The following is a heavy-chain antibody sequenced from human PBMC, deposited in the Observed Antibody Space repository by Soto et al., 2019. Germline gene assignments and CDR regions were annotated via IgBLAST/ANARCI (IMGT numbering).Heavy chain of an antibody. CDR3: AKECSGGSCYVDV. CDR2: ISYDGSNK. V-gene: IGHV3-30*18. CDR1: GFTFSSYG. J-gene: IGHJ6*02. D-gene: IGHD2-15*01. Sequence: GGSLRLSCAASGFTFSSYGMHWVRQAPGKGLEWVAVISYDGSNKYYADSVKGRFTISRDNSKNTLYLQMNSLRAEDTAVYYCAKECSGGSCYVDVWGQGTTVTVSS.